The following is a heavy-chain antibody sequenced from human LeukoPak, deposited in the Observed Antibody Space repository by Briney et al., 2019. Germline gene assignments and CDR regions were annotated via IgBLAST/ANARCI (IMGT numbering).Heavy chain of an antibody. D-gene: IGHD1-26*01. CDR3: ARVTSEWELRGSLDP. V-gene: IGHV4-59*01. Sequence: SETLSLTCTVSADSISSYYWSWIRQPPGKGLEWIEYIYDSGNTNYNPSLKSRVTISVDTSKNQFSLKLSSVTAADTAVYYCARVTSEWELRGSLDPWGQGTLVTVSS. CDR2: IYDSGNT. J-gene: IGHJ5*02. CDR1: ADSISSYY.